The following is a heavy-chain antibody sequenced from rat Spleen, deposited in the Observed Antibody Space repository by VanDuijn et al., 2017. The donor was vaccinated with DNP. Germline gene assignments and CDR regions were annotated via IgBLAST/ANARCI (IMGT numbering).Heavy chain of an antibody. D-gene: IGHD1-12*02. CDR2: ISYDGSST. Sequence: EVQLVESGGGLVQPGRSLKLSCAASGFTFSDYNMAWVRQAPKKGLEWVATISYDGSSTYYRDSVKGRFTISRDNAKNTLYLQMNSLRSEDSATYYCAREGDYYDGSYVDALDAWGQGTSVTVSS. J-gene: IGHJ4*01. V-gene: IGHV5-7*01. CDR3: AREGDYYDGSYVDALDA. CDR1: GFTFSDYN.